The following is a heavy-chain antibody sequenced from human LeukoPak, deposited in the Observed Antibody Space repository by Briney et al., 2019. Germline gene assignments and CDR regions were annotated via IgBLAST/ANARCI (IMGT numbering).Heavy chain of an antibody. CDR1: AGTFSSYA. V-gene: IGHV1-69*05. CDR3: ASAGYYYGSGSYYNGPFDY. Sequence: GASVKLSRTASAGTFSSYAICWVRHAPRQGLEWMGSIILISCRANYAQKLQGRVTITTDESTSTAYMELSRLRSEDTDVYYCASAGYYYGSGSYYNGPFDYWGQGTLVTVSS. J-gene: IGHJ4*02. CDR2: IILISCRA. D-gene: IGHD3-10*01.